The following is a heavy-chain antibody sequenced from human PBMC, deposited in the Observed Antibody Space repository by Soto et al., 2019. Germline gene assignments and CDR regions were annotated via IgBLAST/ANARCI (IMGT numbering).Heavy chain of an antibody. V-gene: IGHV3-21*01. CDR1: GFTFSSYS. CDR2: ISSSSSYI. J-gene: IGHJ4*02. D-gene: IGHD3-10*01. Sequence: ESGGGLVKPGGSLRLSCAASGFTFSSYSMNWVRQAPGKGLEWVSSISSSSSYIYYADSVKGRFTISRDIAKNSLYLQMNSLRAEDTAVYYCARDLGYYGSGSLGFDYWGQGTLVTVSS. CDR3: ARDLGYYGSGSLGFDY.